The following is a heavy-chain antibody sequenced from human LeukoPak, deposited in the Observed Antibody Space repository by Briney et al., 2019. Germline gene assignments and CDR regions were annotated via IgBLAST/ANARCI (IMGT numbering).Heavy chain of an antibody. V-gene: IGHV3-11*01. Sequence: GGSLRLSCAASGFTFSDYYMSWIRQAPGKGLEWVSYISSSGSTIYYADSVKGRFTISRDNAKNSLYLQMNSLRAEDTAVYYCANLMVRGVYGMDVWGQGTTVTVSS. CDR2: ISSSGSTI. D-gene: IGHD3-10*01. J-gene: IGHJ6*02. CDR3: ANLMVRGVYGMDV. CDR1: GFTFSDYY.